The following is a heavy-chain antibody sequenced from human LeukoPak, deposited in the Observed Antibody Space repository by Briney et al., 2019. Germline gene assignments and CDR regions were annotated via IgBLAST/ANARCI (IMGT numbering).Heavy chain of an antibody. V-gene: IGHV1-69*05. CDR1: GGTISSYA. J-gene: IGHJ6*03. CDR2: IIPIFGTA. Sequence: ASVKVSCKASGGTISSYAISWVRQAPGQGLEWMGGIIPIFGTANYAQKFQGRVTITTDESTSTAYMELSSLRSEDTAVYYCARAQTDCSSTSCPNYYYYYMDVWGKGTTVTVSS. D-gene: IGHD2-2*01. CDR3: ARAQTDCSSTSCPNYYYYYMDV.